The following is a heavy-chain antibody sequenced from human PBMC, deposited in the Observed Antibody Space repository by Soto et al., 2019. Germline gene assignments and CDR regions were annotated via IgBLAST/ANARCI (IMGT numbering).Heavy chain of an antibody. CDR3: ARQIYDSDTGPNFQYYFES. CDR1: GYSFAGYW. Sequence: GESLKISCKGSGYSFAGYWITWVRQRPGKGLEWMGRIDPSDSQTYYSPSFRGHVTISATKSITTVFLQWSSLRASDTAMYYCARQIYDSDTGPNFQYYFESWGQGTPVTVSS. CDR2: IDPSDSQT. J-gene: IGHJ4*02. D-gene: IGHD3-22*01. V-gene: IGHV5-10-1*01.